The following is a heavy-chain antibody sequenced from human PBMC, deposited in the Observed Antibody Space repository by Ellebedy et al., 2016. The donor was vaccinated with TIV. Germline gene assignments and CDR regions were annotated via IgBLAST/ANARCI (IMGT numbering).Heavy chain of an antibody. J-gene: IGHJ3*01. V-gene: IGHV3-30*04. CDR1: GFTSRNYA. D-gene: IGHD3-10*01. CDR2: ISNDGSTK. Sequence: GESLKISCAASGFTSRNYAMNWVRQAPGKGLEWMAVISNDGSTKYYADSVKGRFTISRDNSKDTVHLQMNSLRAEDTAIFYCARENYFGSGILAAYDVWGLGTMVTVSS. CDR3: ARENYFGSGILAAYDV.